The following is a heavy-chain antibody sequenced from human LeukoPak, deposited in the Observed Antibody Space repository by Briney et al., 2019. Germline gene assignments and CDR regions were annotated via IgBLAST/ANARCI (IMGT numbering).Heavy chain of an antibody. CDR2: INHSGST. V-gene: IGHV4-34*01. CDR1: GGSFSGYY. J-gene: IGHJ5*02. D-gene: IGHD3-10*01. CDR3: ARGRRGYGSGSYYKSYNWFDP. Sequence: SSETLSLTCAVYGGSFSGYYWSWIRQPPGKGLEWIGEINHSGSTNYNPSLKSRVTISVDTSKNQFSLKLSSVTAADTAVYYCARGRRGYGSGSYYKSYNWFDPWGQGTLVTVSS.